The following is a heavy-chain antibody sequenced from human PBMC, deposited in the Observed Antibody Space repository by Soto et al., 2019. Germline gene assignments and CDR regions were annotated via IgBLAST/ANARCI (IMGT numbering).Heavy chain of an antibody. CDR2: ISGSGGST. V-gene: IGHV3-23*01. D-gene: IGHD2-21*02. Sequence: SLRLSCAASGFTVSSNYMSWVRQAPGKGLEWVSAISGSGGSTYYADSVKGRFTISRDNSKNTLYLQMNSLRAEDTAVYYCAKDPRGLTYYFDYWGQGTLVTVSS. CDR1: GFTVSSNY. J-gene: IGHJ4*02. CDR3: AKDPRGLTYYFDY.